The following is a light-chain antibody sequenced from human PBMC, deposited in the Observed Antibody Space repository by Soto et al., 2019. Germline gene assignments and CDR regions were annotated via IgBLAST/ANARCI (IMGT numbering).Light chain of an antibody. CDR3: QQDGSSPWT. J-gene: IGKJ1*01. CDR2: GAS. V-gene: IGKV3-20*01. CDR1: QSVSSSY. Sequence: EIVLTQSPGTLSLSPGERATLSCRASQSVSSSYLAWYQQKPGQAPRLLIYGASSRATGIPDRFSGSGSGTDFTLTISRLEPEDFAVYYCQQDGSSPWTFGQGTKGEIK.